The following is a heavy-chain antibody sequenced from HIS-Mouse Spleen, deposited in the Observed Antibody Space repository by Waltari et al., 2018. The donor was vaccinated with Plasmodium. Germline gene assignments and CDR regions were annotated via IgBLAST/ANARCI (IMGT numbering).Heavy chain of an antibody. D-gene: IGHD5-18*01. CDR3: ARLGIPYVDTAMAVGY. J-gene: IGHJ4*02. V-gene: IGHV3-66*01. CDR1: GFTVSSNY. Sequence: EVQLVESGGGLVQPGGSLRLSCAASGFTVSSNYMSWVRQAPGKGLEWVAVIYSGGSTYYADSLKGRFTISRDNSKNTLYLQMNSLRAEDTAVYYCARLGIPYVDTAMAVGYWGQGTLVTVSS. CDR2: IYSGGST.